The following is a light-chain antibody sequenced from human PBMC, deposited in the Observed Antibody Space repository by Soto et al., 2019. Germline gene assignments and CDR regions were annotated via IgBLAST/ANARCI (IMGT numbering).Light chain of an antibody. CDR1: QSVSSSQ. CDR3: QQYATSPHT. V-gene: IGKV3-20*01. CDR2: GAS. Sequence: EIVLTQSPVTLSLSPGESATLSCRASQSVSSSQVAWYQQKPGQAPRLLMYGASSRATGIPDRFSGVGSETDFTLTINRLEPEDFAVYYRQQYATSPHTFGQGTKLEIK. J-gene: IGKJ2*01.